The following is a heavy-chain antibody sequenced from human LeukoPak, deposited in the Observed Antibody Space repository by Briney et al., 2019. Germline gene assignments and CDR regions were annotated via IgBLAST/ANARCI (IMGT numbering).Heavy chain of an antibody. J-gene: IGHJ5*02. Sequence: WASVKVSCKASGYTFTSYGISWVRQAPGQGLEWMGWISAYNGNTNYAQKLQGRVTMTTDTSTSTAYMELRSLRSDDTAVYYCARTIEYSSSVGQNWFDPWGQGTLVTVSS. V-gene: IGHV1-18*01. CDR1: GYTFTSYG. CDR2: ISAYNGNT. CDR3: ARTIEYSSSVGQNWFDP. D-gene: IGHD6-6*01.